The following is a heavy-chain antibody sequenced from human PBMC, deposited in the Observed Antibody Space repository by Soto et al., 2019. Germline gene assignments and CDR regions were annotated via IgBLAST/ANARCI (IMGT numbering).Heavy chain of an antibody. V-gene: IGHV4-31*03. D-gene: IGHD3-9*01. Sequence: SETLSLTCTVSGGSISSGGYYWSWIRQHPGKGLEWIGYIYYSGSTYYNPSLKSRVTISVDTSKNQFSLKLSSVTAADTAVYYCARWLKSAGEFAILTGYYPNAFDISGQATMVTVSS. J-gene: IGHJ3*02. CDR3: ARWLKSAGEFAILTGYYPNAFDI. CDR1: GGSISSGGYY. CDR2: IYYSGST.